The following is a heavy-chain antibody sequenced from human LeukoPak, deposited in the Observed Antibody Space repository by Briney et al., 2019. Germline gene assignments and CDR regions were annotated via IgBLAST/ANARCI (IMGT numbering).Heavy chain of an antibody. CDR1: GGSINNISYY. V-gene: IGHV4-39*07. CDR3: AKVRLCGTTSCYGDFDY. CDR2: IYYTGST. D-gene: IGHD2-21*01. J-gene: IGHJ4*02. Sequence: SETLSLTCTVSGGSINNISYYWGWIRQPPGRGLEWIGSIYYTGSTYYNPSLKSRVTILIDTSKNQFSLKLSSVTAADTALYYCAKVRLCGTTSCYGDFDYWGQGTLVTVSS.